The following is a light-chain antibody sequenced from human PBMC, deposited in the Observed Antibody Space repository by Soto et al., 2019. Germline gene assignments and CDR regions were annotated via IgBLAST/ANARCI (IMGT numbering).Light chain of an antibody. CDR1: QCVSSN. CDR3: LQYKFFTT. CDR2: DAS. Sequence: EIVMTQSPATLSVSPGERATLSCRASQCVSSNLAWYQQKPGQTPRLLIYDASTRATGIPARFSGSGSGTEFTLTISSLQSEDFAVYYCLQYKFFTTFGQGTKLEIK. J-gene: IGKJ2*01. V-gene: IGKV3-15*01.